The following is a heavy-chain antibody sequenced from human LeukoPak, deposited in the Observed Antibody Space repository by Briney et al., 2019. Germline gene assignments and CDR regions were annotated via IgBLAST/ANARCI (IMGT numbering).Heavy chain of an antibody. Sequence: GGSLRLSCAASGFTFSSYGMHWVRQAPGKGLEWVAFIRYDGSNKYYADSVKGRFSISRDSSKNILYLQMNSLRAEDTAVYYCAKSGYNRFDYWGQGTLVTVSS. CDR1: GFTFSSYG. CDR3: AKSGYNRFDY. V-gene: IGHV3-30*02. J-gene: IGHJ4*02. D-gene: IGHD5-24*01. CDR2: IRYDGSNK.